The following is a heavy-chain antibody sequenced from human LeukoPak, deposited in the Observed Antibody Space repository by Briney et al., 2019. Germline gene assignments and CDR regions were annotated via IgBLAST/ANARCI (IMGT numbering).Heavy chain of an antibody. J-gene: IGHJ3*02. V-gene: IGHV3-21*01. CDR2: ISSSSSSI. CDR3: ARQSEPYYYDSSGFFDI. CDR1: GFTFSSYS. Sequence: GGSLRLSCAASGFTFSSYSMNWVRQAPGKGLEWVSSISSSSSSIYYADSVKGRFTISRDNAKNSLYLQMNSLRAEDTAVYYCARQSEPYYYDSSGFFDIWGQGTMVTVSS. D-gene: IGHD3-22*01.